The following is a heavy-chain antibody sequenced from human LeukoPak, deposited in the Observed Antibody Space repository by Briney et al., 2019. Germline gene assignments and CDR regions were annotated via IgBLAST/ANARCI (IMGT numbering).Heavy chain of an antibody. V-gene: IGHV1-8*01. CDR2: MNPNSGNT. CDR3: ATDRRYCSSTSCYSHYFDY. CDR1: GYTFTSYD. Sequence: ASVKVSCKASGYTFTSYDINWVRQATGQGLEWMGWMNPNSGNTGYAQKFQGRVTMTRNTSISTAYMELSSLRSEDTAVYYCATDRRYCSSTSCYSHYFDYWGQGTLVTVSS. J-gene: IGHJ4*02. D-gene: IGHD2-2*01.